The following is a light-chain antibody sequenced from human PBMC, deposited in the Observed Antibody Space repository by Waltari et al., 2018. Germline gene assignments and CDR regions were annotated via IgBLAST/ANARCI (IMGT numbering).Light chain of an antibody. J-gene: IGKJ4*01. CDR3: QQYYSTPLT. Sequence: DIVMTPSPDSLAVSLGERATIKCKSSQSVLYSSNNKNYLAWYQQKPGQPPKLLIYWASTRESVVPDRFSGSGSGTEFTLTISSLQAEDVAVYYCQQYYSTPLTFGGGTKVEIK. CDR2: WAS. CDR1: QSVLYSSNNKNY. V-gene: IGKV4-1*01.